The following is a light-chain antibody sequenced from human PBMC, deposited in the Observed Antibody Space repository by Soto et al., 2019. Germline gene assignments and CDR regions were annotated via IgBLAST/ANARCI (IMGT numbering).Light chain of an antibody. CDR2: AVS. CDR1: SSDVGGYNY. J-gene: IGLJ1*01. V-gene: IGLV2-14*01. CDR3: CSYTVSGTYV. Sequence: QSALTQPASVSGSPGQSITISCTGTSSDVGGYNYVSWYQQHPGKAPKLMIYAVSNRPSGVSNRFSGSKSGNTATLTISGLQAEDEADYYCCSYTVSGTYVFGTGTKVPS.